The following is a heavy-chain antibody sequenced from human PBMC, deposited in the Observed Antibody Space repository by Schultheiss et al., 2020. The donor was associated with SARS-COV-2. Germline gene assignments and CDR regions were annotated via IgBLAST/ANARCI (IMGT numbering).Heavy chain of an antibody. CDR3: ARGGSKKWYPRLQH. CDR1: GGSISSGGYY. Sequence: SQTLSLTCTVSGGSISSGGYYWSWIRQHPGKGLEWIGYIYYSGSTYYNPSLKSRVTISVDTSKNQFSLKLSSVTAADTAVYYCARGGSKKWYPRLQHWGQGTLVTVSS. V-gene: IGHV4-31*03. CDR2: IYYSGST. J-gene: IGHJ1*01. D-gene: IGHD2-2*01.